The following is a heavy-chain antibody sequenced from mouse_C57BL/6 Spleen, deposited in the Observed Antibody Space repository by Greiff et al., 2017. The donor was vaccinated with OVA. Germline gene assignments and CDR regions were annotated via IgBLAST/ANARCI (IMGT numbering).Heavy chain of an antibody. V-gene: IGHV1-64*01. CDR1: GYTFTSYW. D-gene: IGHD1-1*01. CDR3: ASHYGSSYWYFDV. Sequence: QVHVKQPGAELVKPGASVKLSCKASGYTFTSYWMHWVKQRPGQGLEWIGMIHPNSGSTNYNEKFKSKATLTVDKSSSTAYMQLSSLTSEDSAVYYCASHYGSSYWYFDVWGTGTTVTVSS. CDR2: IHPNSGST. J-gene: IGHJ1*03.